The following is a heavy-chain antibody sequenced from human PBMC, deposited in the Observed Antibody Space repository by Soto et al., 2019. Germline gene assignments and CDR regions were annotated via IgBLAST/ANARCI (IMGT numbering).Heavy chain of an antibody. J-gene: IGHJ4*02. Sequence: QVQLVESGGGVVQPGRSLRLSCAASGFTFSSDGMHWVRQAPGKGLEWVAVISYDGSNKYYADSVKGRFTISRDNSKNTLYLQMNSLRAEDTAVYYCAKEGIVATIGLGYWGQGTLVTVSS. D-gene: IGHD5-12*01. CDR3: AKEGIVATIGLGY. CDR1: GFTFSSDG. CDR2: ISYDGSNK. V-gene: IGHV3-30*18.